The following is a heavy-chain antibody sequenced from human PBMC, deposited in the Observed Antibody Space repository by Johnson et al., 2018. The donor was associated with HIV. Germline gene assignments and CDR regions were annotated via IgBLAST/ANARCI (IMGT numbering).Heavy chain of an antibody. V-gene: IGHV3-66*01. D-gene: IGHD3-3*01. Sequence: VQLVESGGGLVQPGGSLRLSCAASGFTVSRNYMSWVRQAPGKGLEWVSGINYNGGSTGYADSVKGRFTISRDDAKNLLFLQMNSLTADDTAVYYCGRGGRVVMEDVFGIWGQGTMVTVSS. CDR3: GRGGRVVMEDVFGI. J-gene: IGHJ3*02. CDR1: GFTVSRNY. CDR2: NYNGGST.